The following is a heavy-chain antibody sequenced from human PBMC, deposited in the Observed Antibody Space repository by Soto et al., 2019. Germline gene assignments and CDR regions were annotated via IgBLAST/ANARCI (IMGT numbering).Heavy chain of an antibody. D-gene: IGHD6-6*01. Sequence: ASVKVSCKASGYTFTSYGISWVRQAPGQGLEWMGWISAYNGNTNYAQKLQGRVTMTTDTSTSTAYMELRSLRSDDTAVYYCARAGIAARPEVNYYYGMDVWGQGTTVTVSS. CDR3: ARAGIAARPEVNYYYGMDV. J-gene: IGHJ6*02. CDR2: ISAYNGNT. CDR1: GYTFTSYG. V-gene: IGHV1-18*01.